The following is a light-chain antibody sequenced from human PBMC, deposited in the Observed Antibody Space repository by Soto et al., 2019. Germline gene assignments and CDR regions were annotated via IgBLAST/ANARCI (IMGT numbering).Light chain of an antibody. CDR1: QSVSSSY. V-gene: IGKV3-20*01. CDR3: QQDGSSTSVA. CDR2: GAS. J-gene: IGKJ1*01. Sequence: EIVLTQSPGTLSLSPGERATLSCRASQSVSSSYLAWYQQKPGQAPRLLIYGASSRATGIPDRFSGSGSGIDFTLTISRLEPEDFAVYYCQQDGSSTSVAFGQGTKVEIK.